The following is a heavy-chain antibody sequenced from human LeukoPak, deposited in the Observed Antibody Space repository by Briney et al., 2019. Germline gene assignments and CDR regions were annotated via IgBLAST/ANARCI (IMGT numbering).Heavy chain of an antibody. J-gene: IGHJ4*02. D-gene: IGHD3-22*01. CDR1: GFTFSSYG. CDR3: AKDLGVVNPFDY. Sequence: GGSLRLSCAASGFTFSSYGMHWVRQAPGKGLEWVAFIRYDGSNKYYADSAKGRFTISRDNSKNTLYLQMNSLRAENTAVYYCAKDLGVVNPFDYWGQGTLVTVSS. CDR2: IRYDGSNK. V-gene: IGHV3-30*02.